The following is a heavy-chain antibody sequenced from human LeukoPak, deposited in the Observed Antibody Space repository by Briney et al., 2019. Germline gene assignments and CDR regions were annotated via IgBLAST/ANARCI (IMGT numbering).Heavy chain of an antibody. V-gene: IGHV3-23*01. CDR1: GFTFSDYA. CDR2: LTGSAIST. D-gene: IGHD6-19*01. J-gene: IGHJ6*03. Sequence: GGSLRLSCAASGFTFSDYAMTWVRQAPGKGLEWVSGLTGSAISTYYAESVKGRFTISRDNSKNALYLQMNSLRAEDTAVYYCAKASYTSGNDYYYYYYMDVWGKGTTVTVSS. CDR3: AKASYTSGNDYYYYYYMDV.